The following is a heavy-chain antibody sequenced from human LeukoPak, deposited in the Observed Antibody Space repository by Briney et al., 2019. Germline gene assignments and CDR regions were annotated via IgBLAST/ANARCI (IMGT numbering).Heavy chain of an antibody. Sequence: GESLKISCKGSGYSFTSYWIGWVRQMPGKGLGWMGIIYPGDSDTRYSPSFQGQVTISADKSISTAYLQWSSLKASDTALYFCATSTVTTTTFDYWGQGALVTVSS. J-gene: IGHJ4*02. CDR1: GYSFTSYW. CDR3: ATSTVTTTTFDY. CDR2: IYPGDSDT. D-gene: IGHD4-17*01. V-gene: IGHV5-51*01.